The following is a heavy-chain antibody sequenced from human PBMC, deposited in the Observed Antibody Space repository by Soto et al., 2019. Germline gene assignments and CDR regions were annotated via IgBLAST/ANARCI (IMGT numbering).Heavy chain of an antibody. CDR3: ATKGAGFYEFWSGYYKGYGMDV. Sequence: PSETLSLTCAVSGGSISSSNWWSWVRQPPGKGLEWIGEIYHSGSTNYNPSLKSRVTISVDKSKNQFSLKLSSVTAAYTAVYYCATKGAGFYEFWSGYYKGYGMDVWGQGTTVTVSS. CDR2: IYHSGST. D-gene: IGHD3-3*01. J-gene: IGHJ6*02. V-gene: IGHV4-4*02. CDR1: GGSISSSNW.